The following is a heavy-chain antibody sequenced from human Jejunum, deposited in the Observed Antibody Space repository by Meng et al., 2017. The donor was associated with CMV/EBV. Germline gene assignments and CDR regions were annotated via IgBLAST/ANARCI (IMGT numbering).Heavy chain of an antibody. J-gene: IGHJ5*02. CDR1: GFTFSNYW. D-gene: IGHD1-26*01. Sequence: AASGFTFSNYWMTWVRQAPGKGLEWVANIKEDGSEKYFVDSVNGRFTISRDNAQNSLYLQMNSLRAEDTAVYYCARSYSGSRFDPWGQGTLVTVSS. CDR3: ARSYSGSRFDP. CDR2: IKEDGSEK. V-gene: IGHV3-7*01.